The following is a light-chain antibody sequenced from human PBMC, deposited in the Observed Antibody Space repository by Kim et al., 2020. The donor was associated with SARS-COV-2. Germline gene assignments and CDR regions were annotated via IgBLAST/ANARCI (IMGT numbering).Light chain of an antibody. V-gene: IGLV1-40*01. CDR3: QSYDSSLSGWV. CDR2: ANS. Sequence: RVTISCTGSSSSVGAGYDVHWYHQLPGTAAQLLIYANSNRPSGVPDRFSGCKSGTSASLVITGLLPEDEADYYCQSYDSSLSGWVFGGGTQLTVL. CDR1: SSSVGAGYD. J-gene: IGLJ3*02.